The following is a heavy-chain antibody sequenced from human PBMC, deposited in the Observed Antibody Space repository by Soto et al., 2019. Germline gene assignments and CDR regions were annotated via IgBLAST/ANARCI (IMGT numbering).Heavy chain of an antibody. Sequence: QVQLVQSGAEVKKPGASVKVSCKASGYTFTSYDINWVRQATGQGLEWMGWMNPNSGNTGYAQKFQGRVTMTRNTSIRTAYRELSSLRSEDTAVYYCARGVKFGYDYVWGRQRVWFDPWGQGTLVTVSS. V-gene: IGHV1-8*01. CDR1: GYTFTSYD. CDR3: ARGVKFGYDYVWGRQRVWFDP. D-gene: IGHD3-16*01. CDR2: MNPNSGNT. J-gene: IGHJ5*02.